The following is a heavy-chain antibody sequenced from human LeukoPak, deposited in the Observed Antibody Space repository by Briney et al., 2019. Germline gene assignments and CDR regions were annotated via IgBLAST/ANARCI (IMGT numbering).Heavy chain of an antibody. J-gene: IGHJ4*02. CDR3: ARGNEAGLWLLPGY. CDR1: DGSIGSYY. Sequence: SETLSLTCTVSDGSIGSYYWSWIRQPPGKGLEWIGSIYHSGSTYYNPSLKSRVTISVDTSKNQFSLKLSSVTAADTAVYYCARGNEAGLWLLPGYWGQGTLVTVSS. CDR2: IYHSGST. D-gene: IGHD3-22*01. V-gene: IGHV4-38-2*02.